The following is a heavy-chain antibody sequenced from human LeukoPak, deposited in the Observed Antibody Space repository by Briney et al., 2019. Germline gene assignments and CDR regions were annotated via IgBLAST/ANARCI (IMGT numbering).Heavy chain of an antibody. CDR2: INQDGREK. CDR3: AKDLTAGFDAFHI. V-gene: IGHV3-7*03. J-gene: IGHJ3*02. D-gene: IGHD3-9*01. Sequence: GGSLRLSCAASGFTFSSYWMSWVRQAPGKGLEWVANINQDGREKYYVDSVKGRFTISGDNAKNSLYLQMNSLRADDMALYYCAKDLTAGFDAFHIWGQGTMVTVSS. CDR1: GFTFSSYW.